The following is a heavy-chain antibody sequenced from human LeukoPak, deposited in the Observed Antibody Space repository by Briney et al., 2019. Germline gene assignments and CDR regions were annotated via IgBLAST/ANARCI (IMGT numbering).Heavy chain of an antibody. CDR1: GYTFTSYD. Sequence: ASVKVSCKASGYTFTSYDINLVRQATGQGLEWMGWMNPNSGNTGYAQKFQGRVTMTRNTSISTAYMKLSSLRSEDTAVYYCARHYNWNYGILGYYYYYMDVWGKGTTVTVSS. J-gene: IGHJ6*03. CDR2: MNPNSGNT. D-gene: IGHD1-7*01. V-gene: IGHV1-8*01. CDR3: ARHYNWNYGILGYYYYYMDV.